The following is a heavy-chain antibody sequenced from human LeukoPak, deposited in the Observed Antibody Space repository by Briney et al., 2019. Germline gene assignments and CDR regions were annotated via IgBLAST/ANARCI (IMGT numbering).Heavy chain of an antibody. CDR1: GFTFSDYY. D-gene: IGHD3-16*01. CDR3: ARDGGHTGDDAFDI. J-gene: IGHJ3*02. CDR2: ISSSGSTI. V-gene: IGHV3-11*01. Sequence: GGSLRLSCAASGFTFSDYYMSWIRQAAGKRLEWVPYISSSGSTIYYADSVKGRFTISRDNAKNSLYLQMNSLRAEDTAVYYCARDGGHTGDDAFDIWGQGTLVTVSS.